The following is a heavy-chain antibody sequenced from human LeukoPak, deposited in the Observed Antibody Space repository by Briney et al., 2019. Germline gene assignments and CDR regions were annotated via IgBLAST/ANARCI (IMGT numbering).Heavy chain of an antibody. D-gene: IGHD3-22*01. CDR1: GGSISSYY. V-gene: IGHV4-59*01. CDR2: IYYSVST. Sequence: SETLSLTCTVSGGSISSYYWSWIRQPPGKGLEWIGYIYYSVSTNYNPSLKSRVTISVDTSKNQFSLKLSPVTAADTAVYYCARDPTYYYDSSAQNAFDIWGQGTMVTVSS. J-gene: IGHJ3*02. CDR3: ARDPTYYYDSSAQNAFDI.